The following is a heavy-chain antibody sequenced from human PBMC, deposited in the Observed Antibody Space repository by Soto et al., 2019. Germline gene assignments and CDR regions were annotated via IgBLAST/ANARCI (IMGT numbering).Heavy chain of an antibody. CDR2: IYYSGST. CDR3: ARLVVPAQSSSRGDYYYGMDV. CDR1: GGSISSYY. V-gene: IGHV4-59*08. Sequence: SETQSLTCPVSGGSISSYYLSWIRQPPGKGLEWIGYIYYSGSTYYNPSLKSRVTISVDTSKNQFSLKLSSVTAADTAVYYCARLVVPAQSSSRGDYYYGMDVWGQGTTVTVSS. D-gene: IGHD2-2*01. J-gene: IGHJ6*02.